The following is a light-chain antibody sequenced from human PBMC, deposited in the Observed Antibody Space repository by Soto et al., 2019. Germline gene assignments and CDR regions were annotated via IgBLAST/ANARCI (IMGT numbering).Light chain of an antibody. V-gene: IGKV4-1*01. CDR3: QQYYSSPPYT. CDR1: KNY. J-gene: IGKJ2*01. Sequence: KNYLAWYQQKVGQPPKLLIYGASIRESGVPDRFSGSGSGTDFTLTISSLQAEDVAVYYCQQYYSSPPYTFGQGTKVDIK. CDR2: GAS.